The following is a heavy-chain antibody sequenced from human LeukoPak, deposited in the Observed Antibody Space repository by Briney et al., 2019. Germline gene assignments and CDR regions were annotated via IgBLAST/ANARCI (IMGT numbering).Heavy chain of an antibody. CDR3: AKDRDDYVWGSYLRAFDI. CDR2: INSDGINT. CDR1: GLTFSNYW. Sequence: GGSLRLSCAASGLTFSNYWMHWVRQAPGKGLVWVSRINSDGINTSYADSVKGRFTISRDNAKNTLNLQMNSLRAEDTAVFYCAKDRDDYVWGSYLRAFDIWGQGTMVTVSS. V-gene: IGHV3-74*01. D-gene: IGHD3-16*01. J-gene: IGHJ3*02.